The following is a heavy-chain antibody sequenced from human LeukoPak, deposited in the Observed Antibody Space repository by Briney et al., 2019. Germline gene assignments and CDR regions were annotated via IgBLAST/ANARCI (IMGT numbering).Heavy chain of an antibody. Sequence: PGGSLRLSCAVSGFTFSSYSMDWVGQAPGKGLEWVSSISSSSSYIYYADSVKGRLTISRDNAKNYTYLQMNSLRPEDTAVYYCARGYYDISVDPPTIDYWGKGPPVPGSS. J-gene: IGHJ4*02. CDR2: ISSSSSYI. V-gene: IGHV3-21*01. CDR3: ARGYYDISVDPPTIDY. CDR1: GFTFSSYS. D-gene: IGHD3-9*01.